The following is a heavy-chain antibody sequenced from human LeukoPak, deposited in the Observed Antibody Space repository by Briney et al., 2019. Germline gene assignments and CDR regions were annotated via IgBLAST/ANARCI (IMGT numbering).Heavy chain of an antibody. CDR2: VSGSGGAT. D-gene: IGHD1-1*01. V-gene: IGHV3-23*01. CDR3: AKNRGGTYKYYMDV. CDR1: GFTFSSYW. J-gene: IGHJ6*03. Sequence: GGSLRLSCAASGFTFSSYWMSWVRQAPGMGLEWLSYVSGSGGATYYADSVKGRFTISRDNSKNTVYLQMGSLRAEDTAVYYCAKNRGGTYKYYMDVWGNGTTVTVSS.